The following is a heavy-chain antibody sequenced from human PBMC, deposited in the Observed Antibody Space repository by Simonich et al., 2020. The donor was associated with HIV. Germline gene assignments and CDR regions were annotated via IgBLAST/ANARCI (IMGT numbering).Heavy chain of an antibody. V-gene: IGHV4-34*01. D-gene: IGHD2-2*01. CDR3: ARGFYQRLYYFDY. J-gene: IGHJ4*02. Sequence: QVQLQQWGAGLLKPSETLSLTCAVYGGSFSGYYWSWIRQPPGKGLEWIGEINHSGSTKYNPSLKSRVTISVETSKNQFSLKLSSVTAADTAVYYCARGFYQRLYYFDYWGQGTLVTVSS. CDR2: INHSGST. CDR1: GGSFSGYY.